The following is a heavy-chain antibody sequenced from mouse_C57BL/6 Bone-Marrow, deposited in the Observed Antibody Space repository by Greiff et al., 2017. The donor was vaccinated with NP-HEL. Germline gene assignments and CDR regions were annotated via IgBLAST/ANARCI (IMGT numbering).Heavy chain of an antibody. D-gene: IGHD2-14*01. J-gene: IGHJ3*01. CDR1: GYTFTSYG. CDR2: IYPRSGNT. CDR3: ARRKGTTGFAY. V-gene: IGHV1-81*01. Sequence: VQLKQSGAELARPGASVKLSCKASGYTFTSYGISWVKQRTGQGLEWIGEIYPRSGNTYYNEKFKGKATLTADKSSSTAYMELRSLTSEDSAVYFCARRKGTTGFAYWGQGTLVTVSA.